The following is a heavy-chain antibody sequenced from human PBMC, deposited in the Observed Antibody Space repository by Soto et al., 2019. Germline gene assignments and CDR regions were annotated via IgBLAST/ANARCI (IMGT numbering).Heavy chain of an antibody. Sequence: QVQLQESGPGLVKPSQTLSLTCTVSGGSISSGGYYWSCIRQHPGKGLEWIGYIYYSGSTYYNPSLKSRVTISVDTSEHQVSMKLSAGQDADTAVYYCAGSGGAEWYGELLQIDYWGQGPLVTVSS. D-gene: IGHD3-10*01. CDR1: GGSISSGGYY. V-gene: IGHV4-31*03. CDR2: IYYSGST. CDR3: AGSGGAEWYGELLQIDY. J-gene: IGHJ4*02.